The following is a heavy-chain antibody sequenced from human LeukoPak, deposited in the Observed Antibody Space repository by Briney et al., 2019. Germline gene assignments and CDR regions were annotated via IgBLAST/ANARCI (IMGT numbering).Heavy chain of an antibody. CDR1: GFTFSRYS. CDR3: ARGYSGGYDY. D-gene: IGHD6-19*01. CDR2: IIDSSSTI. Sequence: TGGSLRLSCAASGFTFSRYSMNWVRQAPAKGLEWVSYIIDSSSTIYYADSVKGRFTISRDNAKNSLYLQMNSLRDEDTAVYYCARGYSGGYDYWGQGTLVTVSS. J-gene: IGHJ4*02. V-gene: IGHV3-48*02.